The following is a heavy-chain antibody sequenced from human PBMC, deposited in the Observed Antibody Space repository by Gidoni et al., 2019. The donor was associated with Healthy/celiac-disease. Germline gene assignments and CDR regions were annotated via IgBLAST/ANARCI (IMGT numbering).Heavy chain of an antibody. CDR3: ARAGGERHYYYMDV. D-gene: IGHD3-16*01. CDR2: INHSGST. CDR1: GWSFSGYY. J-gene: IGHJ6*03. Sequence: QVQLQQWGAGLLKPSETLSPTSALYGWSFSGYYWSWIRQTPGKGLEWFGEINHSGSTNYNPSMKSRVTISVDTSKNQFSLKLSSVTAADTAVYYCARAGGERHYYYMDVWGKGTTVTVSS. V-gene: IGHV4-34*01.